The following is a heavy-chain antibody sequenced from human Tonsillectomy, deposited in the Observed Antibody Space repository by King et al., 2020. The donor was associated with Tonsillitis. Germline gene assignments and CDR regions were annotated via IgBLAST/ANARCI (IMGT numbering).Heavy chain of an antibody. Sequence: QLVQSGAEVKKPGSSVKVSCKASGGTFSSHAISWVRQAPGQGLEWMGGIIPIVGTPNYAQKFQGRVTITADESTTTAYMELSSLRSDDTAVYYCAKATTVPTWERFYNFGMYVWGQGTTVAVSS. CDR1: GGTFSSHA. CDR3: AKATTVPTWERFYNFGMYV. CDR2: IIPIVGTP. J-gene: IGHJ6*02. D-gene: IGHD4-17*01. V-gene: IGHV1-69*01.